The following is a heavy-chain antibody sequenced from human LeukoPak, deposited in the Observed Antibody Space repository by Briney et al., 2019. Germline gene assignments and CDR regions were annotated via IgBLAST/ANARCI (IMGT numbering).Heavy chain of an antibody. Sequence: PGGSLRLSCAASGFTFSIYTTNWVRQPPGQGLEWIGEISLTGRTNYNPSLIGRVIMSLDESRNQLSLTLTSVTAADTAMYYCTRESGPYCPFGYGGQGTLVVVPS. CDR3: TRESGPYCPFGY. CDR1: GFTFSIYTT. J-gene: IGHJ4*02. V-gene: IGHV4-4*02. D-gene: IGHD1-26*01. CDR2: ISLTGRT.